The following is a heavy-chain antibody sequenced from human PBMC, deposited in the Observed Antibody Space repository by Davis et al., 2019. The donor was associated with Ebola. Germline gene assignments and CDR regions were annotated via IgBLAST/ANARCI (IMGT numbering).Heavy chain of an antibody. V-gene: IGHV3-30*04. D-gene: IGHD3-16*01. CDR2: IPYDGKDI. Sequence: PGGSLRLSCAASGFIFRTYTMHWVRQAPGKGLEWVAVIPYDGKDISYAESVRGRFTISRDNAKSTQHLQMNNLRPEDTAMYYCVREIYDYVWLAYFNYWGQGTLVTVSS. J-gene: IGHJ4*02. CDR3: VREIYDYVWLAYFNY. CDR1: GFIFRTYT.